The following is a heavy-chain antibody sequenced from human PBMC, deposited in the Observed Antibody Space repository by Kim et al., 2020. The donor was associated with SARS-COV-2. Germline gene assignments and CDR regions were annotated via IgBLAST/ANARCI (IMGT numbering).Heavy chain of an antibody. J-gene: IGHJ4*02. CDR1: GFTFSSHW. Sequence: GGSLRLSCAASGFTFSSHWLTWVRQAPGKGPEWVANISQDGSDKYYVDSVKGRFNISRDKAKNSLYLQMNILRDEATAVSYCASDLRNTGWGQGTLVTV. CDR2: ISQDGSDK. D-gene: IGHD4-17*01. CDR3: ASDLRNTG. V-gene: IGHV3-7*01.